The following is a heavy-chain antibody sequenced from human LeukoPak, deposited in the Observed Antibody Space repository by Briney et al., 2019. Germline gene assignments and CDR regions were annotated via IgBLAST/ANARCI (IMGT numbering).Heavy chain of an antibody. V-gene: IGHV1-69*06. D-gene: IGHD1-26*01. CDR1: GGTFSSYA. Sequence: SVKVSCKASGGTFSSYAISWVRQAPGQGLEWMGGIIPIFGTANYAQKFQGRVTITADKSTSTAYMELSSLRSDDTAVYYCAREGRSGSPNWFDPWGQGTLVTVSS. CDR3: AREGRSGSPNWFDP. J-gene: IGHJ5*02. CDR2: IIPIFGTA.